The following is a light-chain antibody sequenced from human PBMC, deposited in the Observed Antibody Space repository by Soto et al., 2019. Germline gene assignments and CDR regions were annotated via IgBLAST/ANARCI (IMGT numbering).Light chain of an antibody. CDR1: QTISSW. CDR3: QQYDSYPWT. CDR2: KAS. V-gene: IGKV1-5*03. J-gene: IGKJ1*01. Sequence: DIQMTQSPSTLSGSVGDRVTITCRASQTISSWLAWYQQKPGKAPKLLIYKASTLESGVPSRFSGSVSGTEFTLTISSLQPDDFATYYCQQYDSYPWTFGQGTKGGYQ.